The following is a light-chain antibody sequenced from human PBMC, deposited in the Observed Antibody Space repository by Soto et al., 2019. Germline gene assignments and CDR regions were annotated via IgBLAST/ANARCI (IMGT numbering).Light chain of an antibody. CDR1: SSDVGGYNY. V-gene: IGLV2-14*01. Sequence: QSALTQPASVSGSPGQSITISCTGTSSDVGGYNYVSWYQQHPGKAPKLMIYEVSNRPSGVSNRFSDSKSGNTASLTISGRQAEDEADYYGSSYTSSSTRVFGGGTKLTVL. CDR2: EVS. CDR3: SSYTSSSTRV. J-gene: IGLJ3*02.